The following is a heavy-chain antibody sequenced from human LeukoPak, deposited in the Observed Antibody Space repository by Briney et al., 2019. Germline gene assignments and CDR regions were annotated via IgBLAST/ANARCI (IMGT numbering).Heavy chain of an antibody. CDR3: ASASYSSGSIDY. CDR2: INHSGST. J-gene: IGHJ4*02. Sequence: SETLSLTCAVYGGSFSGYYWSWIRQPPGKGLEWIGEINHSGSTNYNPSLKSRVTISVDTSKYQFSLKLSSVTAADTAVYYRASASYSSGSIDYWGQGTLVTVSS. V-gene: IGHV4-34*01. D-gene: IGHD6-19*01. CDR1: GGSFSGYY.